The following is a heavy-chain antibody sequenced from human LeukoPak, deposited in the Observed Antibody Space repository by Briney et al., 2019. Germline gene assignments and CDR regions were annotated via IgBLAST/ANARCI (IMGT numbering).Heavy chain of an antibody. CDR3: ARESSGWDPYYYYYMDV. CDR2: ISGSGSTI. Sequence: PGGSLRLSCAASGFTFSNYEMNWVRQAPGKGLEWLSYISGSGSTIYYADSVKGRFTISRDNAKRSLYLQMNSLRAEDTALYYCARESSGWDPYYYYYMDVWGKGTTVTVSS. D-gene: IGHD6-19*01. CDR1: GFTFSNYE. J-gene: IGHJ6*03. V-gene: IGHV3-48*03.